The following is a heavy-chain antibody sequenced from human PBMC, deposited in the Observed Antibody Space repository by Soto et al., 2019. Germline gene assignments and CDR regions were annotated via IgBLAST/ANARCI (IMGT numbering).Heavy chain of an antibody. CDR1: GFTFSRYA. J-gene: IGHJ6*02. CDR3: TKPAAVTTHFYSHGIDV. CDR2: ISVSGAST. Sequence: VGSLRLSCVASGFTFSRYAMSWVRQAPGKGLEWVSMISVSGASTHSADSVKGRFTISRDNSKNTLYLEMNSLRAEDTAVYYCTKPAAVTTHFYSHGIDVCGQGTTVTVSS. V-gene: IGHV3-23*01. D-gene: IGHD4-17*01.